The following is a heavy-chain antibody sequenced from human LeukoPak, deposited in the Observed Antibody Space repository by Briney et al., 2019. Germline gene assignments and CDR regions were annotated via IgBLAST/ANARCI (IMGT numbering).Heavy chain of an antibody. CDR1: GFTFSSYE. CDR3: ARDRYSGYDDAFDI. CDR2: ISSSGSTI. J-gene: IGHJ3*02. V-gene: IGHV3-48*03. D-gene: IGHD5-12*01. Sequence: GGSLRLSCAASGFTFSSYEMDWVRQAPGKGLEWVSYISSSGSTIFYADSVKGRFTTSRDNAKNSLYLQMNSLRAEDTAVYYCARDRYSGYDDAFDIWGQGTMVTVSS.